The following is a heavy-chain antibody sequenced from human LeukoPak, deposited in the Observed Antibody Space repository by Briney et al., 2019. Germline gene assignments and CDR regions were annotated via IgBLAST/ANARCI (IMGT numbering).Heavy chain of an antibody. Sequence: PSETLSLTCAVYGGSFSGYYWSWIRQPPGKGLEWIGEINHSGSTNYNPSLKSRVTISVDTSKNQFSLKLSSVTAAHTAVYFCARGRGTMFGVVTSSWFDRWGQGSQVTVSS. CDR3: ARGRGTMFGVVTSSWFDR. CDR2: INHSGST. CDR1: GGSFSGYY. D-gene: IGHD3-3*01. V-gene: IGHV4-34*01. J-gene: IGHJ5*02.